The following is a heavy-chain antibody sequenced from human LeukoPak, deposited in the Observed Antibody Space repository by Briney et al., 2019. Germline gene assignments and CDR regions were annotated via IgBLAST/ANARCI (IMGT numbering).Heavy chain of an antibody. J-gene: IGHJ5*02. CDR2: MYYSGST. Sequence: KPSQTLSLTCTVSGGSINSGDYYWRWIRQPPGKGLEWIAYMYYSGSTYYNPSLKSRVTMSADTSKNQLSLKLSSVTAADTAVYYCARPYYYDSRIDPWGQGILVTVSS. V-gene: IGHV4-30-4*01. CDR3: ARPYYYDSRIDP. CDR1: GGSINSGDYY. D-gene: IGHD3-22*01.